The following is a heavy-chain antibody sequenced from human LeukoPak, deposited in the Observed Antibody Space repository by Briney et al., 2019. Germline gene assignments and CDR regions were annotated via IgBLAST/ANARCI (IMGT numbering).Heavy chain of an antibody. Sequence: ASVKVSCKASGYTFTGYYMHWVRQAPGQGLEWMGWINPNSGGTNYAQKFQGRVTMTRDTSISTDYMELSRLRSDDTAVYYCARESPPYCSGGSCYSLAAFDIWGQGTMVTVSS. CDR3: ARESPPYCSGGSCYSLAAFDI. V-gene: IGHV1-2*02. CDR1: GYTFTGYY. CDR2: INPNSGGT. D-gene: IGHD2-15*01. J-gene: IGHJ3*02.